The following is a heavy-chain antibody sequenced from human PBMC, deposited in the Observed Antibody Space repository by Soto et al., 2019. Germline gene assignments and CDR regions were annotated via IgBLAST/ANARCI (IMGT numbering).Heavy chain of an antibody. D-gene: IGHD2-2*01. Sequence: SETLSLTCTVSGGTISSSGYYWGWIRQPPGKGLEWIGSIYYSGTTYYNPSLRSRLTISVDTSNNQFSLKLSSVTAADTAVYYCARVPAYWGQGILVTVSS. J-gene: IGHJ4*02. CDR3: ARVPAY. CDR2: IYYSGTT. CDR1: GGTISSSGYY. V-gene: IGHV4-39*07.